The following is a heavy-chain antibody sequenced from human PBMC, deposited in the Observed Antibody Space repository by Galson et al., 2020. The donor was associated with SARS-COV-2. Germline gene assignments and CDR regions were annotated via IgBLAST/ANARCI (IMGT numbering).Heavy chain of an antibody. CDR2: IYYRGST. V-gene: IGHV4-59*08. J-gene: IGHJ3*02. D-gene: IGHD3-3*01. Sequence: SETLSLTCTVSGGSISSYYWSWIRQPPGRGLEWMGYIYYRGSTNYNPSLKSRVTISVDTSKNQFSLKLSSVTAADTAVYYCARHGGITIFGVVIIGAFDIWGQGTMVTVSS. CDR1: GGSISSYY. CDR3: ARHGGITIFGVVIIGAFDI.